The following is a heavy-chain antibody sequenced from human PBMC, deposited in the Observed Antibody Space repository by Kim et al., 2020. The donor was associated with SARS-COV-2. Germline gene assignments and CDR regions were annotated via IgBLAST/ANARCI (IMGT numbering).Heavy chain of an antibody. CDR3: ASPWGGPYYYGSGSSPEY. V-gene: IGHV3-30*06. J-gene: IGHJ4*02. D-gene: IGHD3-10*01. Sequence: VEGRFTISRDNSKHTLYMQMNSLGAEDTAVYYCASPWGGPYYYGSGSSPEYWGQGTLVTVSS.